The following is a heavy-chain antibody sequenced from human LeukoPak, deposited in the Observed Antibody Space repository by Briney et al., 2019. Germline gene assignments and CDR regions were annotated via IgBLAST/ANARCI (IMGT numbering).Heavy chain of an antibody. CDR3: VRETRLYYYNYTDV. J-gene: IGHJ6*03. CDR1: GGSISNYY. CDR2: IFYSGSS. Sequence: SETLSLTCTVSGGSISNYYWNWIRQPPGKGLQWIGYIFYSGSSDYNPSLKSRVTISVDTSRNQFSLNLNSVTAADTAVYYCVRETRLYYYNYTDVWGKGTKVTVSS. V-gene: IGHV4-59*01.